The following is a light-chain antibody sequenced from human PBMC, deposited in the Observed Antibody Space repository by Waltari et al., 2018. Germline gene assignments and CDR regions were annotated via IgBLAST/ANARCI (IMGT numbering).Light chain of an antibody. Sequence: EIVMTQSPATLSVSPGERATLSCRASQSVSSNLAWYQKKPGQAPRLLIYGASTRATGIPARFSGSGSGTEFTLTISSLQSEDCAVDYCQQYNNWPRTFGQGTKVEIK. CDR1: QSVSSN. CDR2: GAS. J-gene: IGKJ1*01. V-gene: IGKV3-15*01. CDR3: QQYNNWPRT.